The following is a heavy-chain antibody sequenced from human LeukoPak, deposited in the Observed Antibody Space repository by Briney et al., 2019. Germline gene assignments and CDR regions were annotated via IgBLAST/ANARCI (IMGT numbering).Heavy chain of an antibody. J-gene: IGHJ5*02. CDR3: VRRCKDESSGARWFDP. CDR2: VTGSGANT. V-gene: IGHV3-23*01. CDR1: GFTFSDYS. D-gene: IGHD3-22*01. Sequence: HPGGSLRLSCAASGFTFSDYSMTWVGQSPGKGLEGVLTVTGSGANTYYGDSVKGRFTIARDNSRNTVYLQMNSLRAEDTAVFYCVRRCKDESSGARWFDPWGQGTLVTVSS.